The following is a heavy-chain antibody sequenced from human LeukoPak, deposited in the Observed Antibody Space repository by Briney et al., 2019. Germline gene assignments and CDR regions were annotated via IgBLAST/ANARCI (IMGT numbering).Heavy chain of an antibody. J-gene: IGHJ4*02. CDR1: GFTFRNFA. CDR3: ASPEDRKGVTPG. CDR2: ISYNGSET. V-gene: IGHV3-30*01. Sequence: GGSLRLSCGTSGFTFRNFAMRWVRQAPGKGLEWVAIISYNGSETYYADSVKGRFTISRDNSKKALYLQLNSLRPDDTAVYYCASPEDRKGVTPGWGQGTLVTVSS. D-gene: IGHD3-10*01.